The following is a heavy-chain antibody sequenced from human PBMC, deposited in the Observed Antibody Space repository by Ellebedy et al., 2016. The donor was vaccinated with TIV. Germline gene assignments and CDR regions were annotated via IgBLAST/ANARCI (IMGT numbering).Heavy chain of an antibody. D-gene: IGHD5-12*01. Sequence: GESLKISCAASGFTFSNAWMSWVRQAPGKGLEWVGRIKSKTDGGTTDYAAPVKGRFTISRDDSKNTLYLQMNSLKTEDTAVYYCTTSHSGYDYGFDYWGQGTLVTVSS. J-gene: IGHJ4*02. CDR2: IKSKTDGGTT. V-gene: IGHV3-15*01. CDR3: TTSHSGYDYGFDY. CDR1: GFTFSNAW.